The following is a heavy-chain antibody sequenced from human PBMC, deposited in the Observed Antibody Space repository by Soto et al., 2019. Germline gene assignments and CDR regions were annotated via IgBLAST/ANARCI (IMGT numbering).Heavy chain of an antibody. J-gene: IGHJ6*02. CDR3: ARGWASVVPAAIVGYYYGMDV. Sequence: QVQLVQSGAEVKKPGSSVKVSCKASGGIFSSYAISWVRQAPGQGLEWMGGIIPIFGTANYAQKFQGRVTITADESTSTAYMELSSLRSEDTAVYYCARGWASVVPAAIVGYYYGMDVWGQGTTVTVSS. D-gene: IGHD2-2*01. V-gene: IGHV1-69*01. CDR1: GGIFSSYA. CDR2: IIPIFGTA.